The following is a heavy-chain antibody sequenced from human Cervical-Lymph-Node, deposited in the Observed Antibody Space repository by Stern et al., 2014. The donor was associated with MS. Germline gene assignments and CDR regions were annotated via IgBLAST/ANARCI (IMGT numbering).Heavy chain of an antibody. CDR3: ARDVGYGDSSYYFDY. V-gene: IGHV1-18*04. Sequence: QMQLVQSGAEVKEPGASVKVSCKASGYTFTSYGISWVRQAPGQGLEWMGWISAYNGNTNYAQKLQGRVTMTTDTSTSTAYMELRSLRSDDTAVYYCARDVGYGDSSYYFDYWGQGTLVTVSS. D-gene: IGHD4-17*01. J-gene: IGHJ4*02. CDR2: ISAYNGNT. CDR1: GYTFTSYG.